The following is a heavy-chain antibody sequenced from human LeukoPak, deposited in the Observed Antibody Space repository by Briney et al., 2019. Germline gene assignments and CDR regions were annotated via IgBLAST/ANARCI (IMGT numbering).Heavy chain of an antibody. CDR3: AKDRGYSRPDAFDI. CDR2: ISGSGGST. Sequence: PGASLRLSCAASGFTFSSHAMSWVRQAPGKGLEWVSAISGSGGSTYYADSVKGRLTISRDNSKNTRYLQMNSLRAEDTAVYYCAKDRGYSRPDAFDIWGQGTMVTVSS. J-gene: IGHJ3*02. D-gene: IGHD5-18*01. CDR1: GFTFSSHA. V-gene: IGHV3-23*01.